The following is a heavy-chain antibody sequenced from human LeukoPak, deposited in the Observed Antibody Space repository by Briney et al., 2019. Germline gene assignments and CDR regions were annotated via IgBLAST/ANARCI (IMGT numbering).Heavy chain of an antibody. J-gene: IGHJ3*02. CDR2: ISSSGSTI. CDR1: GFTFSSYE. V-gene: IGHV3-48*03. D-gene: IGHD2/OR15-2a*01. CDR3: ARAGNRDAFDI. Sequence: PGGSLRLSCEASGFTFSSYEMNWVRQAPGKGLEWVSYISSSGSTIYYADSVKGRFTISRDNAKNSLYLQMNSLRAEDTAVYYCARAGNRDAFDIWGQGTMVTVSS.